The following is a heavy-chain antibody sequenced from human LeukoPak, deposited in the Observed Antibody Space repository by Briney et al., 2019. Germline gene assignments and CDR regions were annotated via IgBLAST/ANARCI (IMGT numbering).Heavy chain of an antibody. J-gene: IGHJ4*02. CDR2: ISSSSSYI. CDR3: ARDNFGEREVDY. V-gene: IGHV3-21*01. CDR1: GFTFSSYS. Sequence: GGSLRLSYAASGFTFSSYSMNWVRQAPGKGLEWVSSISSSSSYIYYADSVKGRFTISRDNAKNSLYLQMNSLRAEDTAVYYCARDNFGEREVDYWGQGTLVTVSS. D-gene: IGHD3-10*01.